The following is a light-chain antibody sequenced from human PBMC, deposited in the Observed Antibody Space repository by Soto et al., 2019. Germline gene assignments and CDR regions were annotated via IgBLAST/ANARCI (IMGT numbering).Light chain of an antibody. CDR3: SSSRRGSTNV. V-gene: IGLV1-40*01. CDR1: SSNIGAGYD. CDR2: DVT. J-gene: IGLJ1*01. Sequence: QSVLTQPPSVSGAPGQRVTISCTGSSSNIGAGYDVHWYQQHPGKAPRLMIYDVTNRPSGVSDRFSGSKSGNTASLTISGLQAVDEADYYCSSSRRGSTNVFGTGTKVTVL.